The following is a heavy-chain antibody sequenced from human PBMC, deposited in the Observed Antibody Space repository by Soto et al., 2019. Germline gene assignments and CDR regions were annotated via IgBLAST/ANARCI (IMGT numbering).Heavy chain of an antibody. D-gene: IGHD3-10*01. CDR1: GGTFSSYA. V-gene: IGHV1-69*12. Sequence: QVQLVQSGAEVKKPGSSVKVSCKASGGTFSSYAISWVRQAPGQGLEWMGGIIPIFGTANYAQKFQGRVTVPGDASTSRVYMELSSMRCEDTAVYYCAREGGLLWFGGINAFDIWGQGTMVSVSS. CDR3: AREGGLLWFGGINAFDI. CDR2: IIPIFGTA. J-gene: IGHJ3*02.